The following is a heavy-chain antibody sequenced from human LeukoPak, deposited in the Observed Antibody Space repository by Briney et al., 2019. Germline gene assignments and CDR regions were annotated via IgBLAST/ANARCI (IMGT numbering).Heavy chain of an antibody. CDR1: GGSISIYN. CDR3: ARRLLGYCSGGSCYSGYFQH. Sequence: SETLSLTCTVSGGSISIYNWSWIRQPAGKGLEWIGRVYISGTTNYNPSLKSRVTMSVDTSKNQFSLKLSSVTAADTAVYYCARRLLGYCSGGSCYSGYFQHWGQGTLVTVSS. D-gene: IGHD2-15*01. CDR2: VYISGTT. V-gene: IGHV4-4*07. J-gene: IGHJ1*01.